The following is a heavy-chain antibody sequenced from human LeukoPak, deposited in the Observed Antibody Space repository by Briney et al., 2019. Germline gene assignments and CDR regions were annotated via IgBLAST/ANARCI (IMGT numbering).Heavy chain of an antibody. Sequence: SETLSLTCAVYGGSFSGYYWSWIRQPPGKGLEWIGEINHSGSTNYNPSLKSRVTISVDTSKNQFSLKLSSVTAADTAVYYCARGAVAGIPWNWFDPWGQGTLVTVSS. D-gene: IGHD6-19*01. CDR1: GGSFSGYY. CDR2: INHSGST. CDR3: ARGAVAGIPWNWFDP. J-gene: IGHJ5*02. V-gene: IGHV4-34*01.